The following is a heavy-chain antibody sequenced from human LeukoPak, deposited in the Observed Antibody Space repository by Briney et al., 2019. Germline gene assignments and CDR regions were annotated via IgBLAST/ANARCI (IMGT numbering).Heavy chain of an antibody. CDR2: ISYDGSNK. CDR1: GFTFSSYA. CDR3: ARGDGWPTYYDFWSGYYNNYYGMDV. Sequence: QPGRSLRLSCAASGFTFSSYAMHWVRQAPGKGLEWVAVISYDGSNKYYAASVKGRFTISRDNSKNTLYLQMNSLRAEDTAVYYCARGDGWPTYYDFWSGYYNNYYGMDVWGQGTTVTVSS. D-gene: IGHD3-3*01. V-gene: IGHV3-30-3*01. J-gene: IGHJ6*02.